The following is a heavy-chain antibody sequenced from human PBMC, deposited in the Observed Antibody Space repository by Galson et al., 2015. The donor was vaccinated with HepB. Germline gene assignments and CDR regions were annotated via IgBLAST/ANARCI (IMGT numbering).Heavy chain of an antibody. CDR3: VRGGTVTTRVAFDI. Sequence: SLRLSCAVSGFTFSSHWMSWVRQAPGKGLEWVANIRKDGTEKYYVDSVKGRFTISRDDTAHSLSLQMNSLTADDTAVYYCVRGGTVTTRVAFDIWGQGTKVTVSS. D-gene: IGHD4-17*01. CDR2: IRKDGTEK. V-gene: IGHV3-7*03. CDR1: GFTFSSHW. J-gene: IGHJ3*02.